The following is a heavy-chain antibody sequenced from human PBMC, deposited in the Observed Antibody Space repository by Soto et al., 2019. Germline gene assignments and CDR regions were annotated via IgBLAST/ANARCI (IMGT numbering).Heavy chain of an antibody. CDR1: GYTFTSYA. J-gene: IGHJ6*02. Sequence: QVQLVQSGAEVKKPGASVKVSCKASGYTFTSYAMHWVRQAPGQRLEWMGWINAGNGNTKYSQKFQCRVTITRDTSASTADMEQSSLRSEDTAVYYCASSYSNYALIDYYYYGMDVWGQGTTVTVSS. CDR2: INAGNGNT. D-gene: IGHD4-4*01. CDR3: ASSYSNYALIDYYYYGMDV. V-gene: IGHV1-3*01.